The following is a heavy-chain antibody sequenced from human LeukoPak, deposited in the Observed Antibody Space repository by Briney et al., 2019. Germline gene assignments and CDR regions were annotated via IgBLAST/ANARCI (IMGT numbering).Heavy chain of an antibody. CDR3: ARNRGGVLWFGELLNQYYGMDV. V-gene: IGHV1-18*01. Sequence: GASVKVSCKASGYTFTSYGISWVRQAPGQGLEWMGWISAYNGNTNYAQKLQGRVTMTTDTSTSTAYMELRSLRSDDTAVYYCARNRGGVLWFGELLNQYYGMDVWGQGTTVTVSS. J-gene: IGHJ6*02. D-gene: IGHD3-10*01. CDR1: GYTFTSYG. CDR2: ISAYNGNT.